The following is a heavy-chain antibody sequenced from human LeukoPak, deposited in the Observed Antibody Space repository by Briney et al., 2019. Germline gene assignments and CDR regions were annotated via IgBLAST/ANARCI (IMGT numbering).Heavy chain of an antibody. J-gene: IGHJ4*02. V-gene: IGHV1-2*02. CDR2: INCNSGGT. CDR1: GYTFTDYY. D-gene: IGHD3-10*01. CDR3: ARGMGWYYGSGSYLGPRYFDY. Sequence: GASVKVSCKASGYTFTDYYIHWVRQAPGQGLEWMGWINCNSGGTNYPQKFQDRVSMTRDTSISTAYMQLSRLRSVDTAVYYCARGMGWYYGSGSYLGPRYFDYWGQGTLVTVSS.